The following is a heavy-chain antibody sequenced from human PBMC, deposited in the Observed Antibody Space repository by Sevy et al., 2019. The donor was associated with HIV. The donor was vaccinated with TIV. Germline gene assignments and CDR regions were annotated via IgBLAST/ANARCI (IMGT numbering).Heavy chain of an antibody. J-gene: IGHJ4*02. CDR3: ARVENYDILTGYYYFDY. D-gene: IGHD3-9*01. Sequence: ASVKVSCKASGYTFTSYAMNWVRQAPGQGLEWMGWINTNTGNPTYAQGFTGRFVFSLDTSVNTAYLQISSLKAEDTAVYYCARVENYDILTGYYYFDYWGQGTLVTVSS. V-gene: IGHV7-4-1*02. CDR2: INTNTGNP. CDR1: GYTFTSYA.